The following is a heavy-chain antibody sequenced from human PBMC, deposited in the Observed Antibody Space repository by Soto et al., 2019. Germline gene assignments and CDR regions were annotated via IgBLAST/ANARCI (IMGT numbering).Heavy chain of an antibody. V-gene: IGHV2-5*02. CDR3: AHAYGGTSWPNDAFDV. J-gene: IGHJ3*01. CDR1: GFSLSADGVG. Sequence: QITLKESGPTLVKPTQTLTLTCTFSGFSLSADGVGVGWIRQPPGKALAWLALIYWDDDKRYRAYLKSRLTITKDTPKNQVVLTMTNMGPLDTATYYCAHAYGGTSWPNDAFDVWGQGTVGTLSS. CDR2: IYWDDDK. D-gene: IGHD2-2*01.